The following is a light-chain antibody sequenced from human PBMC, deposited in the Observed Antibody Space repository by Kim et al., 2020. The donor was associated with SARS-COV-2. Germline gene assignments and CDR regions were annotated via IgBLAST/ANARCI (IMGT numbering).Light chain of an antibody. V-gene: IGKV3-20*01. CDR2: GTS. J-gene: IGKJ4*01. CDR3: QQYGDSLT. Sequence: PGDEATLLCRASQSVISSYLAWHHQKPGQPPRLLIYGTSNRASGIPDRFRGSGSGTHFSLTINRLEPEDCGVYFCQQYGDSLTFGGGTKVDI. CDR1: QSVISSY.